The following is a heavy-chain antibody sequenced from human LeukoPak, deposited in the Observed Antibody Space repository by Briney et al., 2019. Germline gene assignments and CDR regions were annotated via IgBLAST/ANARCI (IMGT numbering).Heavy chain of an antibody. Sequence: GGSLRLSCAASGFTFSSYAVSWVRQAPGKGLEWVSAISSNGGGTYYADSVKGRFTISRDTPKSTLYLQMNTLRAEDTAVYYCAKGFCTGANCYIRKGMDVGGKGPTVTVS. J-gene: IGHJ6*04. D-gene: IGHD2-2*02. CDR1: GFTFSSYA. CDR3: AKGFCTGANCYIRKGMDV. V-gene: IGHV3-23*01. CDR2: ISSNGGGT.